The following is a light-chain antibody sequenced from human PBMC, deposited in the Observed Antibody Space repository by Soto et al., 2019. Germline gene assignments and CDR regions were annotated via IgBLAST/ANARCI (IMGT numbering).Light chain of an antibody. CDR2: DVG. J-gene: IGLJ1*01. Sequence: QSALTQPASVSGSPGQSITISCTGTSSDVGGYNYVSWYQQHPGKAPKLMIYDVGNRPSGVSNRFSGSKSGNTASLTISGLQAEDEADYYCSSYTSRSSSTYVFGTGTKVTVL. CDR1: SSDVGGYNY. V-gene: IGLV2-14*01. CDR3: SSYTSRSSSTYV.